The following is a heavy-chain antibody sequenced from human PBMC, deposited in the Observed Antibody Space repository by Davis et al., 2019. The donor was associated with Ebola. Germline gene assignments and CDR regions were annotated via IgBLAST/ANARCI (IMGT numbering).Heavy chain of an antibody. J-gene: IGHJ2*01. CDR2: INHSGST. V-gene: IGHV4-34*01. D-gene: IGHD2-15*01. CDR1: GGSFSGYY. CDR3: ARAPWGYYCSGGSCYENWYFDL. Sequence: PSETLSLTCAVYGGSFSGYYWSWIRQPPGKGLEWIGEINHSGSTNYNPSLKSRVTISVDTSKNQFSLKLSSVTAADTAVYYCARAPWGYYCSGGSCYENWYFDLWGRGTLVTVSS.